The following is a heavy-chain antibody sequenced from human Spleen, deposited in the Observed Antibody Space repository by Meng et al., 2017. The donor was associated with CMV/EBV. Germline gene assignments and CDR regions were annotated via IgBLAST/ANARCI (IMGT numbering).Heavy chain of an antibody. J-gene: IGHJ4*02. Sequence: GGSLRLSCAASGFTFSSYSMNWVRQAPGKGLEWVANINQDGSETYYVDSVKGRFTVSRDNAKNSLYLQMNSLRAEDTAVYYCARGGAIAARPADYWGQGTLVTVSS. CDR2: INQDGSET. V-gene: IGHV3-7*01. CDR3: ARGGAIAARPADY. D-gene: IGHD6-6*01. CDR1: GFTFSSYS.